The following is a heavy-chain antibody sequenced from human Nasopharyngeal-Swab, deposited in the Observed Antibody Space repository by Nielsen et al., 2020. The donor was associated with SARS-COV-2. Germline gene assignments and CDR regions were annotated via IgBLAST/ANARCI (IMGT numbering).Heavy chain of an antibody. D-gene: IGHD1-26*01. CDR2: FYYSGIT. CDR1: GGSISSHY. CDR3: AREAVGGLVDS. Sequence: SETLSLTCTVSGGSISSHYWSWIRQSPGKGLEWIGYFYYSGITNYNHSLKRQVTILIDTSKNQFSLKLNSVTAADTAVYYCAREAVGGLVDSWGQGTLVTVSS. J-gene: IGHJ4*02. V-gene: IGHV4-59*11.